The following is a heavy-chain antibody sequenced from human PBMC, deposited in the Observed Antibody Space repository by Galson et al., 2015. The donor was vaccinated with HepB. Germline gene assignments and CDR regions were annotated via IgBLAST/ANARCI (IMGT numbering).Heavy chain of an antibody. CDR2: INWSGDTT. CDR3: AKTRSVAGSTPFDY. V-gene: IGHV3-43*01. D-gene: IGHD6-19*01. J-gene: IGHJ4*01. Sequence: SLRLSCAASGFTFDDYTMHCVRQPPGKGLEWVSFINWSGDTTYYADSVKGRFTISRDNSKNSLYLQMNSLRTEDTALYYCAKTRSVAGSTPFDYWGHGTLLTVSS. CDR1: GFTFDDYT.